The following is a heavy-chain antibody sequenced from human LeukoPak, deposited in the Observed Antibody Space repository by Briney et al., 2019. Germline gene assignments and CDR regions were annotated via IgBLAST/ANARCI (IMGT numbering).Heavy chain of an antibody. Sequence: PGGSLRLSCAASGFTVSSNYMSWVRQAPGKGLEWVSVIYSGGSTYYADSVKGRFTISRDNSKNTLYLQMNSLRAEDTAVYYCAREKYSSGWYFTAAFDIWGQGTMVTVSS. J-gene: IGHJ3*02. CDR1: GFTVSSNY. D-gene: IGHD6-19*01. CDR2: IYSGGST. CDR3: AREKYSSGWYFTAAFDI. V-gene: IGHV3-53*01.